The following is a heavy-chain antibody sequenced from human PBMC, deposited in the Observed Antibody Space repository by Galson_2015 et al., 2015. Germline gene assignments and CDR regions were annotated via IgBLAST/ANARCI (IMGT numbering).Heavy chain of an antibody. CDR3: ARDPSRWELLGVFDY. Sequence: SLRLSCAASGFTFSSYGMHWVRQAPGKGLEWVAVISYDGSNKYYADSVKGRFTISRDNSKNTLYLQMNSLRAEDTAVYYCARDPSRWELLGVFDYWGQGTLVTVSS. J-gene: IGHJ4*02. V-gene: IGHV3-30*03. CDR1: GFTFSSYG. CDR2: ISYDGSNK. D-gene: IGHD1-26*01.